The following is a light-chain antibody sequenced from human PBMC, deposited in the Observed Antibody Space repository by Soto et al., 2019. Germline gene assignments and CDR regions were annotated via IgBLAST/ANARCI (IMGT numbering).Light chain of an antibody. V-gene: IGLV4-69*01. CDR2: LNSDGSH. J-gene: IGLJ1*01. CDR3: QTWGTGYV. CDR1: SGHSSYA. Sequence: QLVLTQSPSASASLGASVKLTCTLSSGHSSYAIAWHQQQPEKGPRYLMKLNSDGSHSKGDGIPDRFSGSSSGAERYLTISRLQSEDEADYYSQTWGTGYVFGTGTKVTVL.